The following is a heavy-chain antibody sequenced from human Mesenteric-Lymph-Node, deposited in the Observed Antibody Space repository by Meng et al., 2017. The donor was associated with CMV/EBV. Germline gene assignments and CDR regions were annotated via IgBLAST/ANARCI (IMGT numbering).Heavy chain of an antibody. CDR2: INSDGRST. D-gene: IGHD6-6*01. Sequence: GESLKISCAASGFTFSSYWMHWVRQAPGKGLVWVSRINSDGRSTSYADSVKGRFTISRDNAKNSLYLQMNSLRAEDTALYYCTRVKGRGSSPANGMDVWGQGTTVTVSS. CDR3: TRVKGRGSSPANGMDV. CDR1: GFTFSSYW. V-gene: IGHV3-74*01. J-gene: IGHJ6*02.